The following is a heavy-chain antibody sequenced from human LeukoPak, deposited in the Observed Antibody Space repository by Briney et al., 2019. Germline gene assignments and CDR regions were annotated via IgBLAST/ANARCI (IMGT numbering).Heavy chain of an antibody. CDR2: INTGGGVI. V-gene: IGHV3-48*03. CDR3: ARDYRGLFDP. J-gene: IGHJ5*02. CDR1: GFTFSNYE. D-gene: IGHD4-11*01. Sequence: GGSLRLSCAASGFTFSNYEINWVRQAPGKGLEWVSYINTGGGVIYYADSVKGRFTISRDNAKNSVYLQMNSLRAEDTAVYYCARDYRGLFDPWGQGTLVTVSS.